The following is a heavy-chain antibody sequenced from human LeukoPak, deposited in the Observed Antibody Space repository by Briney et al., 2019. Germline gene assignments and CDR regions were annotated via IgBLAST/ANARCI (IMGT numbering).Heavy chain of an antibody. CDR3: TTYYYDSSGYWYFDY. CDR1: GFTFSSYA. D-gene: IGHD3-22*01. V-gene: IGHV3-15*01. CDR2: IKSKTDGGTT. J-gene: IGHJ4*02. Sequence: SGGSLRLSCAASGFTFSSYAMSWVRQAPGKGLEWVGRIKSKTDGGTTDYAAPVKGRFTISRDDSKNTLYLQMNSLKTEDTAVYYCTTYYYDSSGYWYFDYWGQGTLVTVSS.